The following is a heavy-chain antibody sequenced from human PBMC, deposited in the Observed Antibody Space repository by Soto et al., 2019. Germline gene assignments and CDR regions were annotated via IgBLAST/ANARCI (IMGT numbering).Heavy chain of an antibody. CDR1: GYTFTSYC. D-gene: IGHD2-2*01. CDR2: ISAYNGNT. J-gene: IGHJ4*02. V-gene: IGHV1-18*04. Sequence: GASVKVSCKASGYTFTSYCISWVRQAPGQGLEWMGWISAYNGNTNYAQKLQGRVTMTTDTSTSTAYMELSSLRSEDTAVYYCASSGSSSTSRPFDYWGQGTLVTVSS. CDR3: ASSGSSSTSRPFDY.